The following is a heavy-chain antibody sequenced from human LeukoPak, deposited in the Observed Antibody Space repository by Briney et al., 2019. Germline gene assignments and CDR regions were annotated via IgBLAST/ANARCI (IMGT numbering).Heavy chain of an antibody. CDR3: ARGTGLLWPSTDAFDI. CDR2: INPSGGST. CDR1: AYTFTSYY. J-gene: IGHJ3*02. Sequence: ASVTVSCKASAYTFTSYYMHWVRQAPGQGLEWMGIINPSGGSTSYAQKFQGRVTMTRDMSTSTVYMELSSLRSEDTAVYYCARGTGLLWPSTDAFDIWGQGTMVTVSS. V-gene: IGHV1-46*01. D-gene: IGHD3-10*01.